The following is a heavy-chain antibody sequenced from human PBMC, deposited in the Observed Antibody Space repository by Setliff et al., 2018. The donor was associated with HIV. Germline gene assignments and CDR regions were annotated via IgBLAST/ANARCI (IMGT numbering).Heavy chain of an antibody. V-gene: IGHV4-59*11. CDR1: RDSMNRHY. CDR3: ARAGDYYDSRNYLTRGPTAFDI. D-gene: IGHD3-22*01. CDR2: ISSSGRT. Sequence: SETLSLTCTVSRDSMNRHYWTWIRQPPGKGLEWIGYISSSGRTDYNPSRKNRITMSVDTSNNLFSLIMTSVTAADTAVYYCARAGDYYDSRNYLTRGPTAFDIWGQGTMVTVSS. J-gene: IGHJ3*02.